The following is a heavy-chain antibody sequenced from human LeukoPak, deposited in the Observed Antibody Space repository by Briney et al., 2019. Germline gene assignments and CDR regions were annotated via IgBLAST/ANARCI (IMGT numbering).Heavy chain of an antibody. CDR1: GGSIISGDYY. Sequence: SQTLSLTCTVSGGSIISGDYYWSWIRQPPGKGLEWIGYIYYSGSTYYDPSLKSRVTISVDTSKNQFSLKLSSVTAADRAVYYCARLSYSSSYCWFDPWGQGTLVTVSS. V-gene: IGHV4-30-4*08. CDR3: ARLSYSSSYCWFDP. CDR2: IYYSGST. D-gene: IGHD6-6*01. J-gene: IGHJ5*02.